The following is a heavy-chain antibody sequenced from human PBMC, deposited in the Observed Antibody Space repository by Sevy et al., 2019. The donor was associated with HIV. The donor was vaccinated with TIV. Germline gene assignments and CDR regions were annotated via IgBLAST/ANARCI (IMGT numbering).Heavy chain of an antibody. D-gene: IGHD2-2*01. CDR3: ARDFRYCSSTSCYRYYYYYGMDV. V-gene: IGHV3-33*01. Sequence: GGSLRLSCAASGFTFSSYGMHWVRQAPGKGLGWVAVIWYDGSNKYYADSVKGRFTISRDNSKNTLYLQMNSLRAEDTAVYYCARDFRYCSSTSCYRYYYYYGMDVWGQGTTVTVSS. CDR2: IWYDGSNK. CDR1: GFTFSSYG. J-gene: IGHJ6*02.